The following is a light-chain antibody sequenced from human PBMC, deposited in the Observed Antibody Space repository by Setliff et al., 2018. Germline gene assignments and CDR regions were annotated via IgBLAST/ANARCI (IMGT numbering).Light chain of an antibody. CDR2: EVS. J-gene: IGLJ1*01. CDR1: SSDISVYNY. Sequence: QSVLAQPPSASGSPGQSVTISCTGTSSDISVYNYVSWYQQHPGKAPKLMIYEVSKRPSGVPDRFSGSKSGNTASLTISGLQAGDEADYYCSSYTSSSTYVFGTGTKV. V-gene: IGLV2-8*01. CDR3: SSYTSSSTYV.